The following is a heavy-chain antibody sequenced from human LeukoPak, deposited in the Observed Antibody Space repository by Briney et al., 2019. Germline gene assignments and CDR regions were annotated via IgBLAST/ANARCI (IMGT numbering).Heavy chain of an antibody. CDR3: AKTSSITIFGVVGFDY. Sequence: GGSLRLSCAASGFTFSSYAMSWVRQAPGKGLEWVSAISGSGGSTYYADYVKGRFTISRDNSKNTLYLQMNSLRAEDTAVYYCAKTSSITIFGVVGFDYWGQGTLVTVSS. D-gene: IGHD3-3*01. CDR2: ISGSGGST. J-gene: IGHJ4*02. V-gene: IGHV3-23*01. CDR1: GFTFSSYA.